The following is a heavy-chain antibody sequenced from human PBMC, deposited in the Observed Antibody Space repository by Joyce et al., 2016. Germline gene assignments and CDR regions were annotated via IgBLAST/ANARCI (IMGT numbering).Heavy chain of an antibody. D-gene: IGHD1-1*01. CDR1: GFTGSSNY. CDR2: IYSGGNT. CDR3: ARDYLNDYYYYGMDV. Sequence: EVQLVESGGGLVQPGGSLRLSCAASGFTGSSNYMSWFRQGPGKGLECVSVIYSGGNTYYADSVKGRFTISRHNSKNTLYLQMNSLRAEDTAVYYCARDYLNDYYYYGMDVWGQGTTVTVSS. J-gene: IGHJ6*02. V-gene: IGHV3-53*04.